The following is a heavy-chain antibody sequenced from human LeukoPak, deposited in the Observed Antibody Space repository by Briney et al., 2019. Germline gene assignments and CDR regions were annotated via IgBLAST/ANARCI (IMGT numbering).Heavy chain of an antibody. V-gene: IGHV4-59*01. CDR1: GGSFSGYY. CDR2: IYYSGST. CDR3: ARSSSYVYYGMDV. D-gene: IGHD2-2*01. J-gene: IGHJ6*02. Sequence: SETLSLTCAVYGGSFSGYYWSWIRQPPGKGLEWIGYIYYSGSTNYNPSLKSRVTISVDTSKNQFSLKLSSVTAADTAVYYCARSSSYVYYGMDVWGQGTTVTVSS.